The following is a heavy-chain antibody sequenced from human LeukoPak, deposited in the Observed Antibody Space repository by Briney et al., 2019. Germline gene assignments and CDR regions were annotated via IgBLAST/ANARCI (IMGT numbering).Heavy chain of an antibody. V-gene: IGHV3-66*02. CDR1: GFTVSSNY. J-gene: IGHJ3*02. CDR2: IYSGGST. D-gene: IGHD1-26*01. Sequence: GGSLRLSCAASGFTVSSNYMSWVSQAPGKGLEWVSVIYSGGSTYYADSVKGRFTISRDNSKNTLYLQMNSLRAEDTAVYYCARAEAGGAFDIWGQGTMVTVSS. CDR3: ARAEAGGAFDI.